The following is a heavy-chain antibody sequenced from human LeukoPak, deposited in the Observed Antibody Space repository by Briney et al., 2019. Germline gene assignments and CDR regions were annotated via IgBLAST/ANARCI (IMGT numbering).Heavy chain of an antibody. CDR3: ARGPEGRITIFGVVIYNCFDP. CDR1: GGTFSSYA. J-gene: IGHJ5*02. D-gene: IGHD3-3*01. V-gene: IGHV1-69*01. CDR2: IIPIFGTA. Sequence: SVKVSCKASGGTFSSYAISWVRQAPGQGLEWMGGIIPIFGTANYAQKFQGRVTITADGSTSTVYMELSSLRSEDTAVYYCARGPEGRITIFGVVIYNCFDPWGQGTLVTVSS.